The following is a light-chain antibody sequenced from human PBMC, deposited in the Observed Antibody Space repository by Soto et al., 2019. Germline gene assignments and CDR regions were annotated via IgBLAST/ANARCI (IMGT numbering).Light chain of an antibody. Sequence: IVLTQSPDTLSLSPGERATLSCRASQSVRAYLAWYQQKPGQAPRLLIYDASNRATDIPDRFSATGSGTDFSLTISSVEPEDSAVYYCQQYGASPFTFGPGTRVEI. V-gene: IGKV3-11*01. CDR1: QSVRAY. CDR2: DAS. J-gene: IGKJ3*01. CDR3: QQYGASPFT.